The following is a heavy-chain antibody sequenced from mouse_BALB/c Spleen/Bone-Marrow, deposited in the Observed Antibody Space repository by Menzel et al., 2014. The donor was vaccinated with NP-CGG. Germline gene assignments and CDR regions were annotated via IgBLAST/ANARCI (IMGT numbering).Heavy chain of an antibody. D-gene: IGHD2-4*01. CDR3: TRGDYDWYFDV. CDR1: GYTFTSYW. V-gene: IGHV1S127*01. Sequence: QVQLQQSGAELVKPGASVKMSCKASGYTFTSYWMHWVEQRPGQGLVWIGVIDPSDSYTSYNQKFKGKATLTVDTSSSTAYMQLSSLTSEDSAVYYCTRGDYDWYFDVWGAGTTVTVSS. CDR2: IDPSDSYT. J-gene: IGHJ1*01.